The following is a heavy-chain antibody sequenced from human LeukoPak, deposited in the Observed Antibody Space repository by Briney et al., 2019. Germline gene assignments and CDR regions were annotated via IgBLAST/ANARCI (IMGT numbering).Heavy chain of an antibody. CDR3: ARDLLGDYVYFDY. D-gene: IGHD4-17*01. J-gene: IGHJ4*02. CDR2: IKQDGSEK. Sequence: GGSLRLSCAASGFTFSSYWMTWVRQAPGKGLQRVANIKQDGSEKYYVDSVRGRFTISRDNAKNSPYLQMDSLRAEDTAVYYCARDLLGDYVYFDYWGQGTLVTVSS. V-gene: IGHV3-7*01. CDR1: GFTFSSYW.